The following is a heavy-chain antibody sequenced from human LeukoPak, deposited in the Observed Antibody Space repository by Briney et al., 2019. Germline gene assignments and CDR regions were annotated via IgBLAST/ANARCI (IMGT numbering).Heavy chain of an antibody. J-gene: IGHJ4*02. Sequence: PSETLSLTCTVSGGSISSYYWSWIRQPPGKGLEWIGSIYYSGSTYYNPSLKSRVTISVDTSKNQFSLKLSSVTAADTAVYYCARGRWGGYYFDYWGQETLVTVSS. CDR3: ARGRWGGYYFDY. CDR2: IYYSGST. V-gene: IGHV4-59*12. D-gene: IGHD3-16*01. CDR1: GGSISSYY.